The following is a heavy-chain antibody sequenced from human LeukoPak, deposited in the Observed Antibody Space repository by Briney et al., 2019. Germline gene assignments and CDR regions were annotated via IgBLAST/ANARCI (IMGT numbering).Heavy chain of an antibody. Sequence: AASVKVSCKASGYTFTSYGISWVRQAPGQGLEWMGIINPSGDNTWYAQKFQGRVTMTRDMATSTDYMEVSSLRSEDTAVYYCARDNSVGDSAWWFDPWGQGTLVTVSS. CDR1: GYTFTSYG. J-gene: IGHJ5*02. CDR2: INPSGDNT. D-gene: IGHD5-12*01. V-gene: IGHV1-46*01. CDR3: ARDNSVGDSAWWFDP.